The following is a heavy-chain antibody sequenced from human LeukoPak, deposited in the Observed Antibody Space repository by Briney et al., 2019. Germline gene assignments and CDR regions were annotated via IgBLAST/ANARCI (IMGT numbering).Heavy chain of an antibody. CDR3: ARDLRPDWRSWWFDP. D-gene: IGHD3-9*01. CDR1: GYTFTSYY. Sequence: GASVKVSCKASGYTFTSYYMHWVRHAPGQGLEWMGIINPSGGSTSYAQKFQGRVTMTRDTSTSTVYMELSSLRSEDTAVYYCARDLRPDWRSWWFDPWGQGTLVTVSS. V-gene: IGHV1-46*01. J-gene: IGHJ5*02. CDR2: INPSGGST.